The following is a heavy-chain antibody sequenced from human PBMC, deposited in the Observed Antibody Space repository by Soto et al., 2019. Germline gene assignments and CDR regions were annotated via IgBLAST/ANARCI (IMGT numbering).Heavy chain of an antibody. V-gene: IGHV3-30*18. Sequence: GGSLRLSCQASGFNFYNYGIRCFRHSPFKGLEWVAVITYDGSFQYYADSVKGRFTISRDNSKNTLSLHLNTLKPEDTAVYHCAKDRVGGTFYTPLAFWGQGTLVTVS. J-gene: IGHJ4*02. CDR1: GFNFYNYG. CDR2: ITYDGSFQ. D-gene: IGHD1-7*01. CDR3: AKDRVGGTFYTPLAF.